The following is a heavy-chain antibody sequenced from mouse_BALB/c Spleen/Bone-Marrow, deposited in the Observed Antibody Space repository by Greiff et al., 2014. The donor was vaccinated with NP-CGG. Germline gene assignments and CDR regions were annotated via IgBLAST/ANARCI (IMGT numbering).Heavy chain of an antibody. D-gene: IGHD1-1*02. V-gene: IGHV1S22*01. Sequence: LQESGSELVRPGASVKLSCKASGYTFTSYWMHWVKQRHGQGLEWIGNIYPGSGSTNYDEKFKSKGTLTVDTSSSTAYMHLSSLTSEDSAVYYCTREGYYGPWFAYWGRGTLVTVSA. CDR1: GYTFTSYW. J-gene: IGHJ3*01. CDR3: TREGYYGPWFAY. CDR2: IYPGSGST.